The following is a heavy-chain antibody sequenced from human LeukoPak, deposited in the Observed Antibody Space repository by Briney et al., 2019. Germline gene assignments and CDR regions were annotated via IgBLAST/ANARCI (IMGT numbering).Heavy chain of an antibody. CDR2: IYYSGST. J-gene: IGHJ4*02. CDR1: GGSISSYY. Sequence: SETLSLTCTVSGGSISSYYWSWIRQPPGKGLEWIGYIYYSGSTNYNPSLKSRVTISVDTSKNQFSLQLNSVTPEDTAVYYCARYYGSGSAKEYYFDYWGQGTLVTVSS. D-gene: IGHD3-10*01. CDR3: ARYYGSGSAKEYYFDY. V-gene: IGHV4-59*12.